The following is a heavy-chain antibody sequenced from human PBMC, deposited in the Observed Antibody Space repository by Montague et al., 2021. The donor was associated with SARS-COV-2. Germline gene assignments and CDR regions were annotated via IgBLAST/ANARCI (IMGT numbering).Heavy chain of an antibody. CDR1: GGSISTYF. Sequence: SETLSLTCTVSGGSISTYFWNWVRQAPGKGLEWIAYISHSGNTNYNPSLRRRVTISIDRSNNQFSLKLNSVTAADTAVYYCARDVRPWDYGMDVWGQGTKATVAS. D-gene: IGHD2/OR15-2a*01. CDR2: ISHSGNT. J-gene: IGHJ6*02. V-gene: IGHV4-59*01. CDR3: ARDVRPWDYGMDV.